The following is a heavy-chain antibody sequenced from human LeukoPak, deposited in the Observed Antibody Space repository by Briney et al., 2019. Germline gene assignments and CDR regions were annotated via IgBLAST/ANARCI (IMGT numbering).Heavy chain of an antibody. J-gene: IGHJ4*02. D-gene: IGHD6-19*01. CDR2: INGDGSTT. V-gene: IGHV3-74*01. CDR1: GFTFSSYW. Sequence: GGSLRLSCAASGFTFSSYWMHWVRQAPGRRLKWVSRINGDGSTTNYADSVKGRFTISRDNAKNTLYLQMSSLRAEDTAMYYCVPEEKYSSGWFYFDSWGLGTLVTVSS. CDR3: VPEEKYSSGWFYFDS.